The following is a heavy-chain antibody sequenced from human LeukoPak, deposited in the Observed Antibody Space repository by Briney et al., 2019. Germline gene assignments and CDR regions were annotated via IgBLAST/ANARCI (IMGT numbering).Heavy chain of an antibody. CDR3: AKDRGRQLEAFDF. D-gene: IGHD6-6*01. J-gene: IGHJ3*01. Sequence: GGSLRLSCAASGFTFSTYAMSWVRQAPGKGLDWVSGISGSGGSTYYAESVRGRFTISRDNSKNTVYLQMNSLTGEDTAIYYCAKDRGRQLEAFDFWGQGTMVTVSS. CDR2: ISGSGGST. V-gene: IGHV3-23*01. CDR1: GFTFSTYA.